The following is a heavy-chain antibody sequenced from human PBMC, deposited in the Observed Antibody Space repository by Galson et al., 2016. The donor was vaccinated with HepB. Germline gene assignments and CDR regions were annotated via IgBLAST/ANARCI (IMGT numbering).Heavy chain of an antibody. D-gene: IGHD4/OR15-4a*01. Sequence: SETLSLTCAVSGGSISDNSWWAWVRQSPGKELEWIGEIYQTGTAHYNPSFTTRGTISIDKSKNQISLRLGSVTAADTAVYYCGRGTLGNVATMAFDYWGQGTLASVSS. CDR1: GGSISDNSW. V-gene: IGHV4-4*02. J-gene: IGHJ4*02. CDR3: GRGTLGNVATMAFDY. CDR2: IYQTGTA.